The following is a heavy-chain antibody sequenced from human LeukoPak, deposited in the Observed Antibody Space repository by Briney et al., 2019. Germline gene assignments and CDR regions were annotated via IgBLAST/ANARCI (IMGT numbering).Heavy chain of an antibody. Sequence: PGGSLRLSCAASGFTFSSYWMSWVRQAPGKGLEWVANIKQDGSEKYYVDSVKGRSTISRDNAKNSLYLQMNSLRAEDTAVYYCAKGRGRTYYYGSGSYYNGPDFDYWGQGTLVTVSS. D-gene: IGHD3-10*01. V-gene: IGHV3-7*01. J-gene: IGHJ4*02. CDR1: GFTFSSYW. CDR3: AKGRGRTYYYGSGSYYNGPDFDY. CDR2: IKQDGSEK.